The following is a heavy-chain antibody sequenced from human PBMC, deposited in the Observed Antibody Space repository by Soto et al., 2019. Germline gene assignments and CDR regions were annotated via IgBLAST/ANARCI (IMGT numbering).Heavy chain of an antibody. J-gene: IGHJ4*02. Sequence: GGSLRLSCAVSGFTFSRFAMSWVRRAPGKGLEWVSAISGGGGGTYYADSVKGRLSISRDNSKNTVYLQINSLRAEDTAFYYCAKDNGYDYYDSTGLDFWGQGTLVTVSS. CDR1: GFTFSRFA. CDR3: AKDNGYDYYDSTGLDF. D-gene: IGHD3-22*01. V-gene: IGHV3-23*01. CDR2: ISGGGGGT.